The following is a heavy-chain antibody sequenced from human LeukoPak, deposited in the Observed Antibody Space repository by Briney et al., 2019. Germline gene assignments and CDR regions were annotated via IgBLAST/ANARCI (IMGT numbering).Heavy chain of an antibody. J-gene: IGHJ4*02. D-gene: IGHD6-13*01. CDR3: ARRAAAGRCFGY. Sequence: GGSLRLSCAVSGFTFSDDYMSWIRQAPGKGLEWVSYISSGGSTISHADSVKGRFTISRDNAENSLYLQMNSLRAEDTAVYYCARRAAAGRCFGYWGQGTLVTVSS. V-gene: IGHV3-11*01. CDR2: ISSGGSTI. CDR1: GFTFSDDY.